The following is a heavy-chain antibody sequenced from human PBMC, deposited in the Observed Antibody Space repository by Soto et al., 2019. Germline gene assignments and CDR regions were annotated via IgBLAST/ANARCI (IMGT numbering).Heavy chain of an antibody. D-gene: IGHD3-10*01. V-gene: IGHV4-59*08. CDR2: VQQSWGS. CDR1: GGSISSYY. Sequence: QVQLQESGPGLVKPSETMSLPCTVSGGSISSYYWSWFRQSPGKRMEWIGYVQQSWGSSYNPALQSRVALSLDPAKSQFSLKVTSVTATDSTVYYCARQGVGPLHGLVDGWGQGTRVTVSS. CDR3: ARQGVGPLHGLVDG. J-gene: IGHJ6*02.